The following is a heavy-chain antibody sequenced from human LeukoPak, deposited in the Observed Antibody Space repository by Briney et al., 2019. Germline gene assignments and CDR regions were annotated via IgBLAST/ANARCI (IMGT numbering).Heavy chain of an antibody. CDR2: ISSSSSYI. Sequence: GSLRLSCAASGFTFSSYSMNWVRQAPGKGLEWVSSISSSSSYIYYADSVKGRFTISRDNAKNSLYLQMNSLRAEDTAVYYCARGMGDYVYYYYGMDVWGKATTVTVSS. V-gene: IGHV3-21*01. CDR1: GFTFSSYS. J-gene: IGHJ6*04. CDR3: ARGMGDYVYYYYGMDV. D-gene: IGHD4-17*01.